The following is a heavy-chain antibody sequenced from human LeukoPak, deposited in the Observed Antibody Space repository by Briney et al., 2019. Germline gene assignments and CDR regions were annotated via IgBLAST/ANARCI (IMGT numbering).Heavy chain of an antibody. CDR1: GGSISSYY. J-gene: IGHJ3*02. Sequence: PSETLSLTCTVSGGSISSYYWSWIRQPPGKGLEWIGYIYYSGSTNHNPSLKSRVTISVDTSKNQFSLKLSSVTAADTAVYYCARVCWLGSAREGELLVSYAFDIWGQGTMVTVSS. V-gene: IGHV4-59*01. D-gene: IGHD1-26*01. CDR3: ARVCWLGSAREGELLVSYAFDI. CDR2: IYYSGST.